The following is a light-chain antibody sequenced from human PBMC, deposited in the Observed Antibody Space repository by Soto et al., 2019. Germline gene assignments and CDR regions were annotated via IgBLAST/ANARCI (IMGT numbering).Light chain of an antibody. CDR2: ASN. J-gene: IGLJ3*02. Sequence: QSVLTQPPSASGTPGQRVTISCSGSRSNIGSNTVNWYQQVPGTAPKLLMYASNQRPSGVPDRFSGSKSGNSASLAISGLQSEDEADYHCAAWDDSLNDPVFGGGTTVTVL. CDR3: AAWDDSLNDPV. CDR1: RSNIGSNT. V-gene: IGLV1-44*01.